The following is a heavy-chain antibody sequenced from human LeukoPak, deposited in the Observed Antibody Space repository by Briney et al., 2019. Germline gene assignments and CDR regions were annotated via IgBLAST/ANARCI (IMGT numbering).Heavy chain of an antibody. CDR1: GDSVSSNSAA. V-gene: IGHV6-1*01. CDR2: TYYRSKWYN. Sequence: SQTLSLTCAFSGDSVSSNSAAWNWIRQSPSRGLEWLGRTYYRSKWYNDYAVSVKSRISINPDTSKNQFSLQLNSVTPEDTAVYYCARGGSSWYNVWFDPWGQGTLVTVSS. J-gene: IGHJ5*02. CDR3: ARGGSSWYNVWFDP. D-gene: IGHD6-13*01.